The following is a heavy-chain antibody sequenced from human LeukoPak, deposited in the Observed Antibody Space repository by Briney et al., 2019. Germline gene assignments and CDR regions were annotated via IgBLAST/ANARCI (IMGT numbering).Heavy chain of an antibody. CDR2: IKQDGSEK. CDR1: GFTFSSYS. Sequence: GGSLRLSCAASGFTFSSYSMNWVRQAPGKGLEWVANIKQDGSEKYYVDSVKGRFTISRDNAKNSLYLQMNSLRAEDTAVYYCARLPHVRFLEWLTSDYFDYWGQGTLVTVSS. J-gene: IGHJ4*02. D-gene: IGHD3-3*01. CDR3: ARLPHVRFLEWLTSDYFDY. V-gene: IGHV3-7*01.